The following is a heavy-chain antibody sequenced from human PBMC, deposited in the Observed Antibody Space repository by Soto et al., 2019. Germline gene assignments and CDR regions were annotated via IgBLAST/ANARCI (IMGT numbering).Heavy chain of an antibody. CDR1: GFTFSSYA. V-gene: IGHV3-21*01. CDR3: ARDLKYGSGREWFDP. Sequence: GGSLRLSCAASGFTFSSYAMSWVRQAPGKGLEWVSSISSSSSYIYYADSVKGRFTISRDNAKNSLYLQMNSLRAEDTAVYYCARDLKYGSGREWFDPWGQGTLVTVSS. J-gene: IGHJ5*02. D-gene: IGHD3-10*01. CDR2: ISSSSSYI.